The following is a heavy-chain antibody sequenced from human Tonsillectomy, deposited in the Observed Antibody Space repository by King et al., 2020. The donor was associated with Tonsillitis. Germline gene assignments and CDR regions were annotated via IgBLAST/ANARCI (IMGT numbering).Heavy chain of an antibody. CDR2: IRSKTYGGTT. V-gene: IGHV3-49*04. CDR1: GFTLGDYA. D-gene: IGHD3-3*01. CDR3: TSDITIFDY. J-gene: IGHJ4*02. Sequence: VQLVESGGGLVQPGRSLRLSCTASGFTLGDYAMSWVRQAPGKGLEWVGFIRSKTYGGTTEYAASVKGRFTISRDDSKSIAYLQMNSLKTEDTAVYYCTSDITIFDYWGQGTLVTVSS.